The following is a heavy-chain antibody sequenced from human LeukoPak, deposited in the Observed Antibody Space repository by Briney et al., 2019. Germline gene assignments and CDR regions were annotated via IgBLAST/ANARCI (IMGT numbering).Heavy chain of an antibody. CDR3: ARTYGSGRYPGDWFDP. CDR2: IYSDGSST. V-gene: IGHV3-74*01. J-gene: IGHJ5*02. Sequence: GGSLRLSCTASGFTFSSYWMHWVRQAPGKGLVWVSRIYSDGSSTSYADSVKGRFTISRVNAKNTLYLQMTSLRPEDTAVYYCARTYGSGRYPGDWFDPWGQGTLVTVSS. D-gene: IGHD6-19*01. CDR1: GFTFSSYW.